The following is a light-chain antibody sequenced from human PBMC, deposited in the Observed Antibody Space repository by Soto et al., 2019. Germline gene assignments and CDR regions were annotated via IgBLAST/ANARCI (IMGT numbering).Light chain of an antibody. CDR1: QSVGSNY. Sequence: EGVLTQSPDTLSLSPGERATLSCRASQSVGSNYLAWYQQKAGQPPRLLISGTSNRATGIPDRFSGSGSGTDFTLTISRLEPEDFAVYFCQQFGNSPWTFGQGTKVDIK. CDR2: GTS. V-gene: IGKV3-20*01. J-gene: IGKJ1*01. CDR3: QQFGNSPWT.